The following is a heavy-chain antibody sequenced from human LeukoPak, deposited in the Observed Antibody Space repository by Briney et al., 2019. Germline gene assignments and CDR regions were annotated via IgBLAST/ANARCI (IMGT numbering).Heavy chain of an antibody. CDR1: GFTFSSYW. J-gene: IGHJ5*01. CDR2: IKQDGSEK. V-gene: IGHV3-7*01. Sequence: PGGSLRLSCAASGFTFSSYWMSWVRQAPGKGLEWVANIKQDGSEKYYVDSVKGRFTIARDNAKNSLFLQMNSLRVDDRALYYCTRGMTYYYDSTGYFGDSWGQGTLVTVSS. D-gene: IGHD3-22*01. CDR3: TRGMTYYYDSTGYFGDS.